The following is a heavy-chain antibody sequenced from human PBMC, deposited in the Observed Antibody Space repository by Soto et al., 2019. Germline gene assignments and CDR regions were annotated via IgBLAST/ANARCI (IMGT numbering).Heavy chain of an antibody. V-gene: IGHV4-39*01. CDR1: GGSISSSSYY. J-gene: IGHJ4*02. CDR3: ARLQEGPAVQFAY. CDR2: IYYSGST. Sequence: QLQLQESGPGLVKPSETLSLTCTVSGGSISSSSYYWGWIRQPPGKGLEWIGSIYYSGSTYYNPSHKRRVTRSVDTSKNQFSLKLSSVTAADTAVYYCARLQEGPAVQFAYWGQGTLVTVSS. D-gene: IGHD2-2*01.